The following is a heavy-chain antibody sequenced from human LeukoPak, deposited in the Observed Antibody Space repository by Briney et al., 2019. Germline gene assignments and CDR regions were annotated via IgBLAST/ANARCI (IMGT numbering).Heavy chain of an antibody. J-gene: IGHJ5*02. Sequence: SETLSLTCTVSGGSISSGGYYWSWIRQHPGKGLEWIGYIYYSGSTYYNPSLKSRVTISVDTSKNQFSLKLSSVTAAATAVYYCARDSSSWSSAGWFDPWGQGTLVTVSS. CDR2: IYYSGST. D-gene: IGHD6-13*01. V-gene: IGHV4-31*03. CDR3: ARDSSSWSSAGWFDP. CDR1: GGSISSGGYY.